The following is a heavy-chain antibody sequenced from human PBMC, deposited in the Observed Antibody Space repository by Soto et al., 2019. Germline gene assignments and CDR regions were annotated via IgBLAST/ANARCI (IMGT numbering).Heavy chain of an antibody. D-gene: IGHD2-2*01. CDR2: INPNSGGT. CDR3: ARVGTEGVPAANGMDV. V-gene: IGHV1-2*04. CDR1: GYTFTGYY. Sequence: GASVKVSCKASGYTFTGYYMHWVRQAPGQGLEWMGWINPNSGGTNYAQKFQGWVTMTGDTSISTAYMELSRLRSDDTAVYYCARVGTEGVPAANGMDVWGQGTTVTVSS. J-gene: IGHJ6*02.